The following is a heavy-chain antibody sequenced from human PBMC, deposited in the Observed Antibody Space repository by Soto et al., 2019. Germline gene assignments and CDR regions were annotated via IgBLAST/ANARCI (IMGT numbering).Heavy chain of an antibody. CDR1: GFTVSSNY. CDR2: IYSGGST. D-gene: IGHD6-19*01. Sequence: GGSLRLSCAASGFTVSSNYMSWVRQAPGKGLEWVSVIYSGGSTWYADSVKGRFTISRDNSKNTLYLQMNSLRVEDTAVYYCARGPWGWFYFDYWGQGTLVTVSS. CDR3: ARGPWGWFYFDY. V-gene: IGHV3-53*01. J-gene: IGHJ4*02.